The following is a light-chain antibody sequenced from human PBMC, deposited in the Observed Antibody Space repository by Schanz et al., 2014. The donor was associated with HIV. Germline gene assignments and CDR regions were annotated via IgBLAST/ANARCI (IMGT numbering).Light chain of an antibody. V-gene: IGKV3D-20*01. CDR3: QQYGGSPT. CDR2: DAS. Sequence: IVLTQSPGTLSLSPGERATLSCRASQSSSSYLAWYQQKPGLAPRLLIYDASTRAAGTPDRFSGSGSGSAFTLIISRLEPADIAVYYCQQYGGSPTFGQGTKVEIK. J-gene: IGKJ1*01. CDR1: QSSSSY.